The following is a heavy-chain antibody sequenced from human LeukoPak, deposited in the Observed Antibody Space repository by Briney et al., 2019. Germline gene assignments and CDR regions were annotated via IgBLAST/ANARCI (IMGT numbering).Heavy chain of an antibody. J-gene: IGHJ1*01. CDR3: ARGSSSSDAEYFQH. V-gene: IGHV1-69*13. CDR2: IIPIFGTA. D-gene: IGHD6-6*01. CDR1: GGTFSSYA. Sequence: GASVKLSCKASGGTFSSYAISWGRQAPGQGLEWMGGIIPIFGTANYAQKFQGRVTITADESTSTAYMELSSLRSEDTAVYYCARGSSSSDAEYFQHWGQGTLVTVP.